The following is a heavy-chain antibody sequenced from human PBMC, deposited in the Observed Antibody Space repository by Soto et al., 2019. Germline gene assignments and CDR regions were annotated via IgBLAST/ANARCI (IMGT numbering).Heavy chain of an antibody. V-gene: IGHV3-64D*06. CDR1: AFIFSTFG. CDR2: ISYNGGRR. D-gene: IGHD3-3*01. CDR3: VRGPSQGSSIFGPLDY. Sequence: EVQLVESGGGLVQPGGSLRLSCSASAFIFSTFGMYWVRQAPGMGLEYISAISYNGGRRYYADPVKGRFSVSRDNSKNMLYLEMSSLRTEDTAVYYCVRGPSQGSSIFGPLDYWGQGTLVTVSS. J-gene: IGHJ4*02.